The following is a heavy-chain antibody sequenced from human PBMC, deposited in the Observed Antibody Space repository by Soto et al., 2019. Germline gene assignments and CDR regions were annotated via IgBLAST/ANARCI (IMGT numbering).Heavy chain of an antibody. Sequence: SETLSLTCAVYGGSFSGYYWSWIRQPPGKGLEWIGEINHSGSTNYNPSLKGRVTISVDTSKNQFSLKLSSVTAADTAVYYCARGRRWLQFFHWGQGTLVTVPQ. CDR3: ARGRRWLQFFH. V-gene: IGHV4-34*01. CDR2: INHSGST. J-gene: IGHJ4*02. D-gene: IGHD5-12*01. CDR1: GGSFSGYY.